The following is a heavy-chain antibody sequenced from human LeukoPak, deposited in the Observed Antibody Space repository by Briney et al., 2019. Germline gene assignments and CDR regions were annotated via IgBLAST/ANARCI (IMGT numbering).Heavy chain of an antibody. D-gene: IGHD3-16*01. J-gene: IGHJ3*02. CDR3: ARAWGSYDSFDI. V-gene: IGHV3-13*05. CDR1: GFTFSSYD. Sequence: GGSLRLSCAASGFTFSSYDMHWVRQATGKGLEWVSAIGTAGDPYYPGSVKGRFTISRENAKNTVYLQMNSLRAEDTAVYYCARAWGSYDSFDIWGPGTMVTVSS. CDR2: IGTAGDP.